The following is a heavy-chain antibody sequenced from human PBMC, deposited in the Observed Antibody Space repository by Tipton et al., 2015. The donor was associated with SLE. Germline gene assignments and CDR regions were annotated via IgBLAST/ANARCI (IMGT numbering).Heavy chain of an antibody. CDR3: VRLRSKVLIDY. CDR1: GGSISGTY. D-gene: IGHD2-8*01. CDR2: IFHSGTT. V-gene: IGHV4-59*12. Sequence: TLSLTCTVSGGSISGTYWSWIRQPPGKGLEWIGYIFHSGTTYYNPSLESRITISVDTSKNQFSLEVRSVTAADTAVYYCVRLRSKVLIDYWGQGTLVTVSS. J-gene: IGHJ4*02.